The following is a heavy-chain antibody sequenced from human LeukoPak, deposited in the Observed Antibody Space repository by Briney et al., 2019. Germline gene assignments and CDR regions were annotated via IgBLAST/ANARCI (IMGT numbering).Heavy chain of an antibody. CDR3: ARVGGAIYFDY. Sequence: PSETLSLTCAVYGGSFSGYYWSWIRQPPGKGLEWIGSIYYSGSTYYNPSLKSRVTISVDTSKNQFSLKLSSVTAADTAVYYCARVGGAIYFDYWGQGTLVTVSS. V-gene: IGHV4-34*01. CDR2: IYYSGST. D-gene: IGHD3-16*01. CDR1: GGSFSGYY. J-gene: IGHJ4*02.